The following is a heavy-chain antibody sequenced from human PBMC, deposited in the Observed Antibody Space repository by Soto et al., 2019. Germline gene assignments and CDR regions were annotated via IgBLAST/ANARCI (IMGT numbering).Heavy chain of an antibody. J-gene: IGHJ3*02. CDR3: AHRGCSNGVGYRKGAFDI. CDR2: IYWDVDK. Sequence: QITLKESGPTLVKPTQTLTLTCTFSGFSLSTTGVGVGWIRQPPGKAREWLALIYWDVDKRYSPSLKSRLIITNNTSKNQVVLTMTNMDPVDTATYYCAHRGCSNGVGYRKGAFDIWGQGTMVTVSS. V-gene: IGHV2-5*02. CDR1: GFSLSTTGVG. D-gene: IGHD2-8*01.